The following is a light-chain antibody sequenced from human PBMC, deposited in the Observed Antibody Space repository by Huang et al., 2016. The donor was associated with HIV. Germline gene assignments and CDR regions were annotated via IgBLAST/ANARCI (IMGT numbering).Light chain of an antibody. CDR3: QQYNNWPPMYT. V-gene: IGKV3-15*01. Sequence: EIVMTQSPATLSVSPGERATLSCRASQSVSSNLAWYQQKPGQAPRLLSYGASTRDSGIPARFSGSGSGTEFTLTISSLQSEDFAVYYCQQYNNWPPMYTFGQGTKLEIK. CDR1: QSVSSN. CDR2: GAS. J-gene: IGKJ2*01.